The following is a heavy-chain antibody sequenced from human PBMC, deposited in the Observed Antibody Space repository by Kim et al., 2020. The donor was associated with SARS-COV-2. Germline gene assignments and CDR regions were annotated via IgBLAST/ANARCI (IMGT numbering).Heavy chain of an antibody. D-gene: IGHD3-22*01. CDR3: ARGRSSGYPRRWFDP. J-gene: IGHJ5*02. Sequence: QKFQGIVTMTRNTSISTAYMELSSLRSEDTAVYYCARGRSSGYPRRWFDPWGQGTLVTVSS. V-gene: IGHV1-8*01.